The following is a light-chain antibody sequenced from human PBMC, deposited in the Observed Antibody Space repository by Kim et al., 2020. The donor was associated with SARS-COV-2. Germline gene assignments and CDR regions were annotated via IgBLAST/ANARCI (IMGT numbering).Light chain of an antibody. CDR2: KVS. Sequence: DVVMTQSPLSLPVTLGQPASISCRSSQSLVYSDGYTYLNWFQQRPGQSPRRLIYKVSNRDSGVPDRFSGSGSGSDFTLKITRVEAEDVGVYYCMQGSYMPYTFGQGTKLEIK. CDR3: MQGSYMPYT. CDR1: QSLVYSDGYTY. J-gene: IGKJ2*01. V-gene: IGKV2-30*01.